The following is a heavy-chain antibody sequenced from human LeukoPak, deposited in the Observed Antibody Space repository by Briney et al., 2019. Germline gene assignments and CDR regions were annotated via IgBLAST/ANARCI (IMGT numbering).Heavy chain of an antibody. CDR1: GFTFSSYW. Sequence: GGSLRLSCAASGFTFSSYWMHWVRQVPGKGLVWVSRINSDGSSTGYGDSAKGRFTISRDNAKNTLYLQMNSLRAEDTAVYYCARGVRHGYNLFDYWGQGTLVTVSS. CDR2: INSDGSST. D-gene: IGHD5-24*01. V-gene: IGHV3-74*01. CDR3: ARGVRHGYNLFDY. J-gene: IGHJ4*02.